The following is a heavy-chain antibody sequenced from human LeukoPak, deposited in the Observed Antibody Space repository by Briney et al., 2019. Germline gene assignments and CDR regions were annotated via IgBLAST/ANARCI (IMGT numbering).Heavy chain of an antibody. Sequence: SETLSLTCTVSGVSLSSYYWGWIRQPPGKGLGWVGYIYTSGSTNYNPSVMSRVTMSVDTSNTQFSLKLSSVTAADTAVYYCARHLEGWWFDPWGQGPLVTVSS. D-gene: IGHD3-3*01. CDR3: ARHLEGWWFDP. CDR2: IYTSGST. J-gene: IGHJ5*02. V-gene: IGHV4-4*08. CDR1: GVSLSSYY.